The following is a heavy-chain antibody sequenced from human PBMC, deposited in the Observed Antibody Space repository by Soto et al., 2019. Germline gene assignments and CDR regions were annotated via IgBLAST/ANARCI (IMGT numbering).Heavy chain of an antibody. CDR2: ISYDGSNK. D-gene: IGHD3-10*01. CDR1: GFTFSSYA. CDR3: ARGEPMVRGVITN. J-gene: IGHJ4*02. V-gene: IGHV3-30-3*01. Sequence: GGSLRLSCAASGFTFSSYAMHWVRQAPGKGLEWVAVISYDGSNKYYADSVKGRFTISRDNSKNTLYLQMNSLRAEDTAVYYCARGEPMVRGVITNWGQGTLVTVSS.